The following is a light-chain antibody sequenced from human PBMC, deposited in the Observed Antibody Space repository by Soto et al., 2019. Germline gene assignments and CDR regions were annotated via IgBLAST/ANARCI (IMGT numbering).Light chain of an antibody. CDR3: AAWDDSLSGLV. Sequence: QSVLTQPPSASGTPGQRVTISCSGSSSNIGSNYVYWYQQLPGTAPKLLIYRNNQRPSGVPDRFSGSKSGTSASLAISGLRSDDAADYYGAAWDDSLSGLVFGGGTKLTVL. J-gene: IGLJ2*01. CDR1: SSNIGSNY. CDR2: RNN. V-gene: IGLV1-47*01.